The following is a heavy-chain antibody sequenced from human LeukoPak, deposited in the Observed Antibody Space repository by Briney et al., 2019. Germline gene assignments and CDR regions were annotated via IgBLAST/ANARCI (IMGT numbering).Heavy chain of an antibody. CDR1: GFSFSGYA. CDR2: ISSDGSDQ. V-gene: IGHV3-30*07. D-gene: IGHD3-10*01. CDR3: AKDQGRGYYFDY. J-gene: IGHJ4*02. Sequence: GGSLRLSCAASGFSFSGYAMHWVRQAPGKGLEWVAIISSDGSDQNYADSVKGRFTISRDNSKNTLYLQMNSLRAEDTAVYYCAKDQGRGYYFDYWGQGTLVTVSS.